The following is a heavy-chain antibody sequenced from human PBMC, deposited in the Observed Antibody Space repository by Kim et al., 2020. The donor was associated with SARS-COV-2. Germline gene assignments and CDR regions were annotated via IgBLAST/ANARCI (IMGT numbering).Heavy chain of an antibody. CDR3: AKFATMVRGVATYYYGMDV. Sequence: GGSLRLSCAASGFTFSSYAMSWVRQAPGKGLEWVSAISGSGGSTYYADSVKGRFTISRDNSKNTLYLQMNSLRAEDTAVYYCAKFATMVRGVATYYYGMDVWGQGTTVTVSS. V-gene: IGHV3-23*01. CDR1: GFTFSSYA. J-gene: IGHJ6*02. D-gene: IGHD3-10*01. CDR2: ISGSGGST.